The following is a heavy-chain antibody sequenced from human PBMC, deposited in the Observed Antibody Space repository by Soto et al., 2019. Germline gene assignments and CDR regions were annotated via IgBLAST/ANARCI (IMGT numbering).Heavy chain of an antibody. J-gene: IGHJ4*02. V-gene: IGHV1-69*13. CDR3: ARDDGEMATTFDY. Sequence: VKVSCKASGGTFSSYAISWVRQAPGQGLEWMGGIIPIFGTANYAQKFQGRVTITADKSTSTAYMELSSLRSEDTAVYYCARDDGEMATTFDYWGQGTLVTVSS. D-gene: IGHD5-12*01. CDR2: IIPIFGTA. CDR1: GGTFSSYA.